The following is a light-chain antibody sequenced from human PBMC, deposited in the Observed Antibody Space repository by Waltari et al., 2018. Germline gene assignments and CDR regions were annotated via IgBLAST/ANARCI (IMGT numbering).Light chain of an antibody. Sequence: EIVMTQSPATLSVSPGERATLSCRASQSVSSNLAWYQQKPGQAPRLLIYGASTRATGVPARFSGSGSGTDFTLTISGLQSEDVAVYYCQQYCTSPPTFGQGTQVEIK. V-gene: IGKV3-15*01. CDR3: QQYCTSPPT. CDR1: QSVSSN. CDR2: GAS. J-gene: IGKJ2*01.